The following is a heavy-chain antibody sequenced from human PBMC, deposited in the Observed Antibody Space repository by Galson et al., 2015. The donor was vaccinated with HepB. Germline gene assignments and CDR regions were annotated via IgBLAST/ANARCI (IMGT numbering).Heavy chain of an antibody. Sequence: SLRLSCAASGFGFDTHAMSWVRQAPGKGLECISGISGNGDSTFYGDSVKGRFTVSRDNSKNILFLQMTSLRAEDTGLYFCANGYGWFDSWGHGILVTVSS. CDR1: GFGFDTHA. D-gene: IGHD5-18*01. CDR3: ANGYGWFDS. J-gene: IGHJ5*01. CDR2: ISGNGDST. V-gene: IGHV3-23*01.